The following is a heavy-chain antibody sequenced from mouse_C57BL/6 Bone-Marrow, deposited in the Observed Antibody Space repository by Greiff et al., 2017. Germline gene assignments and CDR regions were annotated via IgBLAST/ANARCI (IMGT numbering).Heavy chain of an antibody. J-gene: IGHJ1*03. CDR1: GYTFTNYW. V-gene: IGHV1-63*01. CDR2: IYPGGGYT. Sequence: VQLQQSGAELVRPGTSVKMSCKASGYTFTNYWIGWAKQRPGYGLEWIGDIYPGGGYTNYNVKFKGKATLTADESSSTAYMQFSSLTSEDSAIYCCARCGITGYFDVWGTGTTVTVTS. CDR3: ARCGITGYFDV. D-gene: IGHD2-4*01.